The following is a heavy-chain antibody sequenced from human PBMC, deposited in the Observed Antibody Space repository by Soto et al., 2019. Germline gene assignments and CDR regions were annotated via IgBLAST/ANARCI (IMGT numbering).Heavy chain of an antibody. CDR1: GYDFTNYW. CDR3: ARTFGVGSHYYYYGMDV. J-gene: IGHJ6*02. V-gene: IGHV5-51*01. Sequence: PGESLKISCKCSGYDFTNYWIGWVRQMPGKGLEWTGIIYPGDSDTRYSPSFQGQVTISADKSISSAYLHWSNLRASDTATYYCARTFGVGSHYYYYGMDVWGQGTTVTVSS. D-gene: IGHD3-3*01. CDR2: IYPGDSDT.